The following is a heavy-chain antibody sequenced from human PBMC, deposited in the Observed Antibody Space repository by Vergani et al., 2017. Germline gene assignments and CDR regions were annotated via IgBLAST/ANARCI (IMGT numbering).Heavy chain of an antibody. D-gene: IGHD1-1*01. J-gene: IGHJ6*02. CDR1: GGTFSSYT. Sequence: QVQLVQSGAEVKKPGSSVKVSCKASGGTFSSYTISWVRQAPGQGLEWMGRIIPILGIANYAQKFQGRVTMTRDTSISTAYMELSRLRSDDTAVYYCARGQLHDYYYGRDVSGQGTTVTVSS. V-gene: IGHV1-69*02. CDR2: IIPILGIA. CDR3: ARGQLHDYYYGRDV.